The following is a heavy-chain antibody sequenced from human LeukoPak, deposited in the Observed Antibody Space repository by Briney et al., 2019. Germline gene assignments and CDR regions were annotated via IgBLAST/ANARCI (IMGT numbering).Heavy chain of an antibody. J-gene: IGHJ4*02. Sequence: SETLSLTCGVSGGSITNTNYWTWVRQPPGKRLEWIGEVNLQGSTNYNPSLMGRVAISVDTSENHISLQLTSVTAADTAVYYCAREGGPYRPLDYSGQGTLVTVSS. CDR1: GGSITNTNY. CDR2: VNLQGST. CDR3: AREGGPYRPLDY. V-gene: IGHV4-4*02.